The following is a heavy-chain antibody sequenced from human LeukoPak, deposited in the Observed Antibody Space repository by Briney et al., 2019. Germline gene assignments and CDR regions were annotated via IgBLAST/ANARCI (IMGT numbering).Heavy chain of an antibody. V-gene: IGHV3-23*01. D-gene: IGHD2-2*01. J-gene: IGHJ4*02. CDR3: AKSPPYCSSSSCHYFDY. CDR2: ISGSGSIT. Sequence: PGGSLRLSCAASGFTFSSCAMSWVRQAPGKGLEWVSVISGSGSITNYPDSVKGRFTISRDNSKNMVHLQMNSLRAEDTAVYYCAKSPPYCSSSSCHYFDYWGQGTLVTVSS. CDR1: GFTFSSCA.